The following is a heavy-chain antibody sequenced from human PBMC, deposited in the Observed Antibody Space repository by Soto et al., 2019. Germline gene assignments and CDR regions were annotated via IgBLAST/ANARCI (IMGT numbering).Heavy chain of an antibody. J-gene: IGHJ4*02. CDR2: IYPGDSDT. V-gene: IGHV5-51*01. CDR3: ARDDSGFSGSHYIDYFNY. Sequence: GESLKISCKGSGYSFTSYWIGWVRQMPGKGLEWMGIIYPGDSDTRYSPSFQGQVTISADKSISTAYMQLSSLTSEDTAVYYCARDDSGFSGSHYIDYFNYWGQGALVTVSS. CDR1: GYSFTSYW. D-gene: IGHD1-26*01.